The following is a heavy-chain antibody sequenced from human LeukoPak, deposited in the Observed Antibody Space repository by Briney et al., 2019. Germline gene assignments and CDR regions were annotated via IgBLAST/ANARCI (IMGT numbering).Heavy chain of an antibody. CDR3: ARGATSGSYYYYYMDV. Sequence: ASVKVSCKVSGYTLTELSMHWVRQAPGQGLEWMGWINPNSGGANYAQKFQGRVTMTRDTSISTAYMELSRLRSDDTAVYYCARGATSGSYYYYYMDVWGKGTTVTVSS. CDR1: GYTLTELS. D-gene: IGHD1-26*01. J-gene: IGHJ6*03. V-gene: IGHV1-2*02. CDR2: INPNSGGA.